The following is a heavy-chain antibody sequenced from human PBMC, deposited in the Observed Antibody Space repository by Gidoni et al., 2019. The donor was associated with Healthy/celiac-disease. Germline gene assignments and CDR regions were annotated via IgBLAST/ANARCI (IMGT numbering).Heavy chain of an antibody. J-gene: IGHJ4*02. CDR1: GFTFSSYG. CDR3: ARDPDREYFDY. V-gene: IGHV3-33*08. CDR2: IWYDGSNK. Sequence: QVQLVESGEGVVQPGRSLRLSCAASGFTFSSYGMHLVRQAPGKGLEWVAVIWYDGSNKYYADSVKGRFTISRDNSKNTLYLQMNSLRAEDTAVYYCARDPDREYFDYWGQGTLVTVSS.